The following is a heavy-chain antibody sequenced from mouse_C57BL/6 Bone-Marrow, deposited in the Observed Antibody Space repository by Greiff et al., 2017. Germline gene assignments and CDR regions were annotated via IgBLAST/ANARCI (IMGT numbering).Heavy chain of an antibody. CDR2: IHPNSGST. V-gene: IGHV1-64*01. CDR3: AEMGVFYWYFDV. J-gene: IGHJ1*03. CDR1: GYTFTSYW. D-gene: IGHD2-3*01. Sequence: QVQLQQPGAELVKPGASVKLSCKASGYTFTSYWMHWVKQRPGQGLEWIGMIHPNSGSTNYNEKFKSKATLTVDKSSSTAYVQLSSLTSEDSAVYYWAEMGVFYWYFDVWGTGTTGTVSS.